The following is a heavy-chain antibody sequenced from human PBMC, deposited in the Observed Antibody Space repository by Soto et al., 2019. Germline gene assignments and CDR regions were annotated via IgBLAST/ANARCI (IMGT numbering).Heavy chain of an antibody. V-gene: IGHV3-7*01. Sequence: PGGSLRLSCAASGFTFSSYWMSWVRQAPGKGLEWVANIKQDGSEKYYVDSVKGRFTISRDNAKNSLYPQMNSLRAEDTAVYYCARDKHYDFWSGSYGMDVWGQGTTVTVSS. CDR3: ARDKHYDFWSGSYGMDV. D-gene: IGHD3-3*01. CDR2: IKQDGSEK. J-gene: IGHJ6*02. CDR1: GFTFSSYW.